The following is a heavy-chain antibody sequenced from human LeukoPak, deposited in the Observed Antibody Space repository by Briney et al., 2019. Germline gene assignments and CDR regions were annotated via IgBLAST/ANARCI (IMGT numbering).Heavy chain of an antibody. CDR2: ISSSSSYI. Sequence: GGSLRLSCAASGFTFSSYSMNWVRQAPGKGPEWVSSISSSSSYIYYADSMKGRFTISRDNAKNSLYLQMNSLRAEDTAVYYCARNNWFGEFENCFDPWGQGTLVTVSS. J-gene: IGHJ5*02. D-gene: IGHD3-10*01. V-gene: IGHV3-21*01. CDR1: GFTFSSYS. CDR3: ARNNWFGEFENCFDP.